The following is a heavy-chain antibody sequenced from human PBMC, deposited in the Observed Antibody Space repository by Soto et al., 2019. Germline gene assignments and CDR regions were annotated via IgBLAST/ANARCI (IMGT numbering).Heavy chain of an antibody. Sequence: QLQLQESGAGLVKPSETLSLTCTVSGGSISSSSYYWGWIRQPPGKGLEWIGSIYYSGSTYYNPSLKSRVTISVDTSKNQFSLKLSSVTAADTAVYYCARCLAAYYGSGKGWFDPWGQGTLVTVSS. CDR2: IYYSGST. J-gene: IGHJ5*02. D-gene: IGHD3-10*01. V-gene: IGHV4-39*01. CDR1: GGSISSSSYY. CDR3: ARCLAAYYGSGKGWFDP.